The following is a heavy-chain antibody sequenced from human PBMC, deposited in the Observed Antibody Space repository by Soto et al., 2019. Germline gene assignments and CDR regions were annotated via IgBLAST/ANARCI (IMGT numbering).Heavy chain of an antibody. CDR2: ISAYNGNT. V-gene: IGHV1-18*04. CDR1: GYTFTSYG. CDR3: ARDRKIYYDSSGYSFDY. Sequence: ASVKVSCKASGYTFTSYGISWVRQAPGQGLEWMGWISAYNGNTNYAQKLQGRVPMTTDTSTSTAYMELRSLRSDDTAVYYCARDRKIYYDSSGYSFDYWGQGTLVTVSS. D-gene: IGHD3-22*01. J-gene: IGHJ4*02.